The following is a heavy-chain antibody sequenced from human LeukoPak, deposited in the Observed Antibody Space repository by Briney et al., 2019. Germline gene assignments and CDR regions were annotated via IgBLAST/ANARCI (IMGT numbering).Heavy chain of an antibody. Sequence: GGSLRLSCAASGFTFSSYSMNWVRQAPGKGLEWVSYISSSSSTIYYADSVKGRFTISRDNAKNSLYLQMNSLRAEDTAVYYCAREGNSGYDSFLDYWGQGTLVTVSS. D-gene: IGHD5-12*01. CDR3: AREGNSGYDSFLDY. J-gene: IGHJ4*02. CDR2: ISSSSSTI. V-gene: IGHV3-48*04. CDR1: GFTFSSYS.